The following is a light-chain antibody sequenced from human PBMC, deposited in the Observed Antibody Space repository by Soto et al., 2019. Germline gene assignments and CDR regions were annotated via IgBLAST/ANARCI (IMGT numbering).Light chain of an antibody. CDR3: CSYAGSSTFYV. CDR2: EVS. J-gene: IGLJ1*01. V-gene: IGLV2-23*02. Sequence: QSALTQPASVSGSPGQSIAISLTGTSGDVGSYNLVSWYQQHPGKAPKLMIYEVSKRPSGVSNRFSGSKSGNTASLTISGLQPQDEADYYCCSYAGSSTFYVFGTGTKLTVL. CDR1: SGDVGSYNL.